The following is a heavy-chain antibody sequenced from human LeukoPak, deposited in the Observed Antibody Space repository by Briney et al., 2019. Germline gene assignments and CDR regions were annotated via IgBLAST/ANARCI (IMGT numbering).Heavy chain of an antibody. J-gene: IGHJ5*02. CDR2: VYYSGST. V-gene: IGHV4-61*01. CDR1: GGSVSSGNYY. CDR3: ARRSGYSPNWFDP. Sequence: KSSETLSLTCTVFGGSVSSGNYYWTWIRQPPGKGLEWIGYVYYSGSTNYNPSLKSRVTMSVDTSKNQFSLKLTSVTAADTAVYYCARRSGYSPNWFDPWGQGTLVTVSS. D-gene: IGHD3-3*01.